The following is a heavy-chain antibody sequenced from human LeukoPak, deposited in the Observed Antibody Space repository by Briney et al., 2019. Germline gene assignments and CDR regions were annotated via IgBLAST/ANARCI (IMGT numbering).Heavy chain of an antibody. V-gene: IGHV3-64*01. Sequence: GGSLRLSCAASGFTFSSYAMHWVRQAPGKGLEYVSAISSNGSITFYANSVKGRFTISRDNSKNTLYLQMGSLRVEDMAVYYCARVPRPIFGRVGYYMDVWGKGTTVTVSS. D-gene: IGHD3-3*01. J-gene: IGHJ6*03. CDR2: ISSNGSIT. CDR3: ARVPRPIFGRVGYYMDV. CDR1: GFTFSSYA.